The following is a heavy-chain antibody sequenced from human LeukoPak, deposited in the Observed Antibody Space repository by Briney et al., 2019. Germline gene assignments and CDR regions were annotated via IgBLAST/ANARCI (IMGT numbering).Heavy chain of an antibody. CDR3: ARGLSGSYYLTYYYYMDV. J-gene: IGHJ6*03. Sequence: SETLSLTCAVYGGSFSDYYWSWIRQPPGKGLEWIGEINHSGSTNYNPSLKSRVTISVDTSKNQFSLKLSSVTAADTAVYYCARGLSGSYYLTYYYYMDVWGKGTTVTVSS. V-gene: IGHV4-34*01. D-gene: IGHD3-10*01. CDR2: INHSGST. CDR1: GGSFSDYY.